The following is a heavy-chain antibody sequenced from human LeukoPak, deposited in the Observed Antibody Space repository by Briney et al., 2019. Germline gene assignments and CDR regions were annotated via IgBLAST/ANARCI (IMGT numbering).Heavy chain of an antibody. J-gene: IGHJ4*02. V-gene: IGHV3-23*01. Sequence: GGSLRLSCAASGFTFSSYAMSWVRQAPGRGLEWVSAISGSGGTTYYADSVKGRFTISRDNSKNTLYLQMNSLRAEDTAVYYCAKSSSPFYGDYVGYFDYWGQGTLVTVSS. CDR2: ISGSGGTT. D-gene: IGHD4-17*01. CDR3: AKSSSPFYGDYVGYFDY. CDR1: GFTFSSYA.